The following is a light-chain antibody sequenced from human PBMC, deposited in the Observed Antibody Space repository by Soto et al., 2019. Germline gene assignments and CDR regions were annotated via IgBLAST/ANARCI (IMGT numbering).Light chain of an antibody. CDR1: SSNIGNHY. CDR3: GTWDGSLSAGV. Sequence: QSVLTQPPSVSAAPGQKVTISCSGSSSNIGNHYVSWYQQLPGTAPKLLIYENNKRPSGIPDRFSGSKSGTSATLGISGLQTRDEADYYCGTWDGSLSAGVFGTGTKLTVL. V-gene: IGLV1-51*02. CDR2: ENN. J-gene: IGLJ1*01.